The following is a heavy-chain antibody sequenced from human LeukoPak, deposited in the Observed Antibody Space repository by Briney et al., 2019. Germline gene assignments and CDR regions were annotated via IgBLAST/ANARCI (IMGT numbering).Heavy chain of an antibody. D-gene: IGHD3-10*01. CDR2: IYHSGST. CDR3: ARDRLYGSGSDY. V-gene: IGHV4-30-2*01. J-gene: IGHJ4*02. CDR1: GGSISSGGYY. Sequence: TLSLTCTVSGGSISSGGYYWSWIRQPLGKGLEWIGYIYHSGSTYYNPSLKSRVTISVDRSKNQFSLKLSSVTAADTAVYYCARDRLYGSGSDYWGQGTLVTVSS.